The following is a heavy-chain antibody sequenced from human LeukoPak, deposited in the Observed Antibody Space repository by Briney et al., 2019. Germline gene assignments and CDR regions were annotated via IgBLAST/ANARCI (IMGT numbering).Heavy chain of an antibody. CDR1: GFTFSSYA. Sequence: GGSLRLSCAASGFTFSSYAMHWVRQAPGKGLEWVAVISYDGSNKYYADSVKGRFTISRDNSKNTLYLRMNSLRAEDTAVYYCAREYGEYSSGWFGYWGQGTLVTVSS. D-gene: IGHD6-19*01. CDR3: AREYGEYSSGWFGY. V-gene: IGHV3-30*01. J-gene: IGHJ4*02. CDR2: ISYDGSNK.